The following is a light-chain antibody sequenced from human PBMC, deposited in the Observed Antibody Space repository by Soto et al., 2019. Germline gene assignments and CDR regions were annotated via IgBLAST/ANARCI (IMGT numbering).Light chain of an antibody. V-gene: IGLV2-14*03. Sequence: QSALAQPASVSGSPGQSTTISCTGSSSDLGDYNSVSWYQQHPGKAPKLIIYDVASRPSRVSNRFSGSKSGNTASLTISGLQAEDEASYYCSSYTTGNILLFGGGTKLTVL. CDR2: DVA. CDR1: SSDLGDYNS. J-gene: IGLJ2*01. CDR3: SSYTTGNILL.